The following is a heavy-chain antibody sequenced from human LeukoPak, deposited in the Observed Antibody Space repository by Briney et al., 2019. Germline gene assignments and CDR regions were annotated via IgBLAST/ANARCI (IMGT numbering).Heavy chain of an antibody. Sequence: SETLSLTCAVYGGSFSGYYWSWIRQPPGKGLEWIGEINHSGSTNYNPSLTSRGTISVDTSKNQFSLKLSSVTAADTAVYYCARGVGSTNSGSFDYWGQGTLVTVSS. V-gene: IGHV4-34*01. J-gene: IGHJ4*02. CDR3: ARGVGSTNSGSFDY. D-gene: IGHD2-8*01. CDR2: INHSGST. CDR1: GGSFSGYY.